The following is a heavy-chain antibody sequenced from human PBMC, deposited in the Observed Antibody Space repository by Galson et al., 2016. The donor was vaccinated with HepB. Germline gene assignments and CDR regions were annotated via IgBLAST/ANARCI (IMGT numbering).Heavy chain of an antibody. J-gene: IGHJ4*02. V-gene: IGHV3-23*01. Sequence: SLRLSCAASGFTFSNYAMSWVRQAPGKGLEWVSAINFNSGSTYYADSVKGRFTISRDNSKNTLYLQMKSLRAEDTAVYYCAKTRWAIGRFDYWGPGTRVTVSS. D-gene: IGHD6-13*01. CDR2: INFNSGST. CDR3: AKTRWAIGRFDY. CDR1: GFTFSNYA.